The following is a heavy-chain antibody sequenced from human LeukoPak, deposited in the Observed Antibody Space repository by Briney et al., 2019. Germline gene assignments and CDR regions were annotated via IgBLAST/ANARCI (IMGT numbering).Heavy chain of an antibody. V-gene: IGHV3-30*02. J-gene: IGHJ4*02. CDR3: AKEDIVVVPAAMNFDY. CDR2: IRYDGSNK. Sequence: AGGSLRLSCAASGFTFSSYGMHWVRQAPGKGLEWVAFIRYDGSNKYYADSVKGRFTISRDNSKNTLYLQMNSLRAEDTAVYYCAKEDIVVVPAAMNFDYWGQGTLVTFSS. D-gene: IGHD2-2*01. CDR1: GFTFSSYG.